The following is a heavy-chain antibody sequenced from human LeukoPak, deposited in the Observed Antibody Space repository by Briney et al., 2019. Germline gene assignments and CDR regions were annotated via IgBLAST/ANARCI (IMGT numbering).Heavy chain of an antibody. V-gene: IGHV1-69*04. Sequence: EASVKVSCKASGGTFSSYAISWVRQAPGQGLEWVGRIIPILGIANYAQKFQGRVTITADKSTSTAYMELSSLRSEDTAVYYCARDGGPGYSSGKTFDYWGQGTLVTVSS. CDR3: ARDGGPGYSSGKTFDY. J-gene: IGHJ4*02. CDR2: IIPILGIA. CDR1: GGTFSSYA. D-gene: IGHD6-19*01.